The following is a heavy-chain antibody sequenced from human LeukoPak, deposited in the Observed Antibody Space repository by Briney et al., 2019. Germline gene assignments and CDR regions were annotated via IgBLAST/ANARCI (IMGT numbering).Heavy chain of an antibody. V-gene: IGHV4-39*01. Sequence: KPSETLSLTCTVSGGSTSSTISYWGWIRQPPGKGLEWIGHIYYTGSTYYSPSLKSRVTISVDTSKNQFSLKLNSVTATDTAVYYCARRGQYTGRYSGSDWVYFDYWGQGTLVTVSS. J-gene: IGHJ4*02. CDR1: GGSTSSTISY. D-gene: IGHD1-26*01. CDR2: IYYTGST. CDR3: ARRGQYTGRYSGSDWVYFDY.